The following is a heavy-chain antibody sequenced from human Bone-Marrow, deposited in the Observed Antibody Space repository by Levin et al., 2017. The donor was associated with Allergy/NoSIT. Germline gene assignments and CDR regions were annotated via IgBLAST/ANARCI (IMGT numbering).Heavy chain of an antibody. CDR3: ARPSYDSSDYHYYYGMDV. Sequence: GGSLRLSCAASGFTFGSYALHWVRQAPGKGLEWVAVITYDGSSGYYADSVRGRFTISRDNFKNTVYLQMNSLRTEDTAVYYCARPSYDSSDYHYYYGMDVWGQGTTVTVSS. V-gene: IGHV3-30-3*01. CDR1: GFTFGSYA. D-gene: IGHD3-22*01. J-gene: IGHJ6*02. CDR2: ITYDGSSG.